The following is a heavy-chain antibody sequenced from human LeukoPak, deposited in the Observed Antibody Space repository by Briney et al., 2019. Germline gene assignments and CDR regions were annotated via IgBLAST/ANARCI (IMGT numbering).Heavy chain of an antibody. CDR3: ATVKRYYYDSSGYNPFDY. V-gene: IGHV1-2*02. Sequence: ASVKVSCKASGYTFTGYYMHWVRQAPGQGLEWMGWINPNSGGTNYAQKFQGRVTMTRDTSISTAYMELSRLRSDDTAVYYCATVKRYYYDSSGYNPFDYWGQGTLVTVSS. CDR1: GYTFTGYY. CDR2: INPNSGGT. D-gene: IGHD3-22*01. J-gene: IGHJ4*02.